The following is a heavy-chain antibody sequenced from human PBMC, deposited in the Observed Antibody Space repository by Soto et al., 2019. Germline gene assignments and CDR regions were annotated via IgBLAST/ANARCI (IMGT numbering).Heavy chain of an antibody. V-gene: IGHV2-5*02. CDR3: AYRQFVTWRDQLVFKVGPWFDP. CDR1: GFSLNTRGVG. J-gene: IGHJ5*02. CDR2: IYWDDDK. Sequence: GSGPTLMNPTQTLTLTCTFSGFSLNTRGVGVGWIRQPPGKALEWLALIYWDDDKRYSPSLKSRVTITKDTSKNQVVLTMTNMDPVDTATYYCAYRQFVTWRDQLVFKVGPWFDPWGQGTLVTVSS. D-gene: IGHD2-2*01.